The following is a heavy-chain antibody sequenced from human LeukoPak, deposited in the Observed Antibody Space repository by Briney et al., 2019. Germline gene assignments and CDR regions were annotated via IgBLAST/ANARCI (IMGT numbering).Heavy chain of an antibody. D-gene: IGHD3-10*01. J-gene: IGHJ4*02. CDR2: IYYSGST. Sequence: SETLSLTCTVSGGSISSGAYSWNWIRQHPGKGLECIGYIYYSGSTYYNPSLNSRVTISVDTSKNQFSLRLGSVTAADTAVYYCARGSPNRGFLDYWGQGALVTVSS. CDR1: GGSISSGAYS. CDR3: ARGSPNRGFLDY. V-gene: IGHV4-31*03.